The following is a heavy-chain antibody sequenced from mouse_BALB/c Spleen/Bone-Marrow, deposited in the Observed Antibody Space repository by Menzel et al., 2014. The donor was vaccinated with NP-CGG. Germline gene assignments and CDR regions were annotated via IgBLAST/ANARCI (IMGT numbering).Heavy chain of an antibody. V-gene: IGHV1S29*02. CDR3: ARLGRDY. CDR2: IYPYNGGT. CDR1: GYTFTDYN. D-gene: IGHD4-1*01. J-gene: IGHJ2*01. Sequence: VQLQQSGPELVKPGASVKISCKASGYTFTDYNMHWVKQSHGKSLEWIGYIYPYNGGTGYNQKFKSKATLTVDNSTSTAYMELRSLTSEDSAVYYCARLGRDYWGQGTTLTVSS.